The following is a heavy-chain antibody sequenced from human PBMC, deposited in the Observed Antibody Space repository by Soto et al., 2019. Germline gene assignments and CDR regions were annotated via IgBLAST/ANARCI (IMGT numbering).Heavy chain of an antibody. CDR2: IKQDGSGK. CDR3: ARGGYYFGS. J-gene: IGHJ4*02. D-gene: IGHD3-22*01. V-gene: IGHV3-7*04. Sequence: GGSLRLSCAASGFTFSNYWMSWVRQAPGKGLEWVANIKQDGSGKYYVDSVKGRFTISRDNAKNSLYLQMNSLRAEDTAVFYCARGGYYFGSWGQGTQVTVSS. CDR1: GFTFSNYW.